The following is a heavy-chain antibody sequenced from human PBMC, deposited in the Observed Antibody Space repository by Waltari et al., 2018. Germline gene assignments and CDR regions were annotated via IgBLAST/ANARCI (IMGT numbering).Heavy chain of an antibody. CDR3: AKGDGSGWYYVEWFDP. D-gene: IGHD6-19*01. Sequence: QVQLVQSGAEVKKPGASVKVSCKASGYTFTSYAMHWVRQAPGQRLEWMGWINAGNGNTKYSQKFQGRVTITRDTSASTAYMELNSLRAEDTAVYYCAKGDGSGWYYVEWFDPWGQGTLVTVSS. J-gene: IGHJ5*02. CDR2: INAGNGNT. V-gene: IGHV1-3*01. CDR1: GYTFTSYA.